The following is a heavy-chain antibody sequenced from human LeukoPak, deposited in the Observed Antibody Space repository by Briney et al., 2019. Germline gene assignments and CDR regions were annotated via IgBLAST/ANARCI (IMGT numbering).Heavy chain of an antibody. CDR1: GGSFSGYC. V-gene: IGHV4-34*01. J-gene: IGHJ5*02. CDR2: INHSGST. Sequence: SETLSLTCAVYGGSFSGYCWSWIRQPPGKGLEWIGEINHSGSTNYNPSLKSRVTISVDTSKNQFSLKLSSVTAADTAVYYCARKPYYYGSGSYPNWFDPWGQGTLVTVSS. CDR3: ARKPYYYGSGSYPNWFDP. D-gene: IGHD3-10*01.